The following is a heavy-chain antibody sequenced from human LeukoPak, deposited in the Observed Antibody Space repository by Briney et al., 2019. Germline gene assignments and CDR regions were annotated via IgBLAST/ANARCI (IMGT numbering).Heavy chain of an antibody. V-gene: IGHV4-59*01. CDR3: ARARYSWLQLGVYFDY. CDR2: IYYSGST. J-gene: IGHJ4*02. CDR1: GGSISSYY. D-gene: IGHD5-24*01. Sequence: PSETLSLTCTVSGGSISSYYWSWIRQPPGKGLEWIGYIYYSGSTNYNPSLKSRVTISVDTFKNQFSLKLSSVTAADTAVYYCARARYSWLQLGVYFDYWGQGTLVTVSS.